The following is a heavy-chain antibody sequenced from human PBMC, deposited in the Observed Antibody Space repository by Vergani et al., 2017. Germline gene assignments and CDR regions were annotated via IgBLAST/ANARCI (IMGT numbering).Heavy chain of an antibody. CDR1: GLHYSSYA. CDR2: ITGSGDAS. CDR3: ARVSPGDNSGWEPFDY. V-gene: IGHV3-23*01. D-gene: IGHD6-19*01. Sequence: EVQLLESGRGLVQPGGSLRLPCVVSGLHYSSYAMSWVRQAPGKGLEWVSGITGSGDASYYADSVKGRCTISRDNSKKTVTLELKSVRGEDTAVYYCARVSPGDNSGWEPFDYWGQGTLVTVSS. J-gene: IGHJ4*02.